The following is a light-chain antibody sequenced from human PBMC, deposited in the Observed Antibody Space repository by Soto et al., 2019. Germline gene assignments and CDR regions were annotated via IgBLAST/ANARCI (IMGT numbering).Light chain of an antibody. CDR3: QHTFNSPPWT. Sequence: DIHMTQTPSSLSASLGDTVTITCRASQNIDMYLNWYQQKPGKAPRVLISGASNLQSGVPSRFSGSGSGTDFTLTISSLQSEDFASYFCQHTFNSPPWTFGQGTKVDI. J-gene: IGKJ1*01. CDR1: QNIDMY. V-gene: IGKV1-39*01. CDR2: GAS.